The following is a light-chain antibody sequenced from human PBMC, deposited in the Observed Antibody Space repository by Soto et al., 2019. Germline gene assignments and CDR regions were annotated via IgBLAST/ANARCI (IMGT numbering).Light chain of an antibody. V-gene: IGLV1-44*01. Sequence: QSVLTQPPSASGTPGQRVTISCSGSSSNIGSNTVNWYQQLPGTAPKLLIYSNNQRPSGVPDRFSGSKSGTSASLAISGLQSEDEADYYCAAWDYSLNGRYVFGTGTKLTVL. CDR1: SSNIGSNT. J-gene: IGLJ1*01. CDR3: AAWDYSLNGRYV. CDR2: SNN.